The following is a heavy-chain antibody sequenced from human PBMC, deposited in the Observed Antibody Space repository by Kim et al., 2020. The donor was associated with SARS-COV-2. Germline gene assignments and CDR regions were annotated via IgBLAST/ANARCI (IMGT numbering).Heavy chain of an antibody. CDR3: ARGTGIAARRVYYYYGMDV. V-gene: IGHV4-34*01. J-gene: IGHJ6*02. CDR2: INHSGST. CDR1: GGSFSGYY. D-gene: IGHD6-6*01. Sequence: SETLSLTCAVYGGSFSGYYWSWIRQPPGKGLEWIGEINHSGSTNYNPSLKSRVTISVDTSKNQFSLKLSSVTAADTAVYYCARGTGIAARRVYYYYGMDVWGQGTTVTVSS.